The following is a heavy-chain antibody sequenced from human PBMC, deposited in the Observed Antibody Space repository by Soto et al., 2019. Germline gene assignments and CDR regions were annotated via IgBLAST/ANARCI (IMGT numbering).Heavy chain of an antibody. CDR3: ARDKQQLASYYYYYYGMDV. J-gene: IGHJ6*02. CDR1: GDSVSSNSAA. Sequence: TLSLTCAISGDSVSSNSAAWNWIRQSPSRGLEWLGRTYYRSKWYNDYAVSVKSRITINPDTSKNQFSLQLNSVTPEDTAVYYCARDKQQLASYYYYYYGMDVWGQGTTVTVSS. V-gene: IGHV6-1*01. D-gene: IGHD6-13*01. CDR2: TYYRSKWYN.